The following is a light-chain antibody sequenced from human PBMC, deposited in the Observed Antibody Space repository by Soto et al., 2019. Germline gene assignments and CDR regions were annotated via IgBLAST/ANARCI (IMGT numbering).Light chain of an antibody. CDR2: RNE. Sequence: QSALTQPPSASGTPGQRVTISCSGSTPNIGTNYVYWYQQLPGTAPKLLIYRNEQRPSAVPDRFSGSKSGTSASLAISGLRSQDEADYFCAAWDDSLSGFHVFGTGTKVTVL. CDR1: TPNIGTNY. CDR3: AAWDDSLSGFHV. V-gene: IGLV1-47*01. J-gene: IGLJ1*01.